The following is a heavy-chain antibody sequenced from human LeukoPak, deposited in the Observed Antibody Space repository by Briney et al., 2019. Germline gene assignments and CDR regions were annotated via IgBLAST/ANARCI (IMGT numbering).Heavy chain of an antibody. J-gene: IGHJ4*02. D-gene: IGHD2-2*01. Sequence: GGSLRLSCAASGFTFSTYDMPWVRQAPGKGLEWVSVISYGGNTRFYGDSVRGRFTISRDNTKDTLYLQMDSLIPDDTAVYFCARQRLPFCSSAGCSALYYWGQGALVTVSS. CDR2: ISYGGNTR. CDR3: ARQRLPFCSSAGCSALYY. V-gene: IGHV3-30*03. CDR1: GFTFSTYD.